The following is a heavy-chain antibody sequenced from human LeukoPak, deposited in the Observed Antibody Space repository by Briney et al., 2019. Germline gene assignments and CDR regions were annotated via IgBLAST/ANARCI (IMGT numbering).Heavy chain of an antibody. CDR3: AREGRTDYGASRSFDI. D-gene: IGHD4-17*01. CDR1: GYSLTNYY. J-gene: IGHJ3*02. CDR2: INPSGGT. Sequence: ASVKVSXKASGYSLTNYYMHWVRHVPGQGPEWPGLINPSGGTKYAQKFQDRVTMTRDTSTSTIYMELSSLTSEDRAVYYCAREGRTDYGASRSFDIWGQGTMVTVSS. V-gene: IGHV1-46*01.